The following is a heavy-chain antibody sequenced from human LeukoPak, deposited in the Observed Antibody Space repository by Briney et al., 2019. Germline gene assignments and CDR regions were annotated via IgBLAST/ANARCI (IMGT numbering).Heavy chain of an antibody. J-gene: IGHJ5*02. CDR3: ARGGLTTSGFDP. Sequence: GGSLRLSCAASGFTFNNYAMTWVRQAPGKGLEWVSTVNGSGTVTRYADSVKGRFTISRDNSKNTLYLQMNSLRAEDTALYYCARGGLTTSGFDPWGQGTLVTVSS. V-gene: IGHV3-23*01. CDR1: GFTFNNYA. D-gene: IGHD2-15*01. CDR2: VNGSGTVT.